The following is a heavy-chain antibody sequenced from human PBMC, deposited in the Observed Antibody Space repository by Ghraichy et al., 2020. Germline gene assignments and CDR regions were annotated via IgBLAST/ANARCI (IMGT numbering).Heavy chain of an antibody. CDR3: ARDPHYGDSFDY. CDR2: ISSSSSYI. CDR1: GFTFSSYS. V-gene: IGHV3-21*01. D-gene: IGHD4-17*01. J-gene: IGHJ4*02. Sequence: GESLNISCAASGFTFSSYSMNWVRQAPGKGLEWVSSISSSSSYIYYADSVKGRFTISRDNAKNSLYLQMNSLRAEDTAVYYCARDPHYGDSFDYWGQGTLVTVSS.